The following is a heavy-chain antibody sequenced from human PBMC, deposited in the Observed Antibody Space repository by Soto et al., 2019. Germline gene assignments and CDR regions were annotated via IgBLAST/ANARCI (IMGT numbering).Heavy chain of an antibody. Sequence: GGSLRLSCAASGYAFSNYAMTWVRQAPGKGLEWVSVVSGTGDTTYYAASVKGRFTISRDNSTSTLYLQMNSLRAEDTALYYCGKSSSANSYSALDSWGQGTLVTVSS. V-gene: IGHV3-23*01. CDR1: GYAFSNYA. D-gene: IGHD2-2*02. CDR2: VSGTGDTT. J-gene: IGHJ4*02. CDR3: GKSSSANSYSALDS.